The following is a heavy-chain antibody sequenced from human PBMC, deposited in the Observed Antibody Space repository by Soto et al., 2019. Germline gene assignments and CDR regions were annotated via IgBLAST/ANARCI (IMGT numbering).Heavy chain of an antibody. V-gene: IGHV1-69*02. CDR2: IIPILGIA. Sequence: ASVKVSRKASGGTFSSYTISWVRQAPGQGLEWMGRIIPILGIANYAQKFQGRVTITADKSTSTAYMELSSLRSEDTAVYYCARVGYCSSTSCHKGDAFDIWGQGTMVTVSS. D-gene: IGHD2-2*02. J-gene: IGHJ3*02. CDR3: ARVGYCSSTSCHKGDAFDI. CDR1: GGTFSSYT.